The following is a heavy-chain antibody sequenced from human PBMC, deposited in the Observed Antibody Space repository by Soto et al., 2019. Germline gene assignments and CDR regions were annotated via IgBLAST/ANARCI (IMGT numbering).Heavy chain of an antibody. V-gene: IGHV3-23*01. CDR2: ISGGAT. Sequence: EVQLLESGGGLVQPGGSRRLSCAASGFTFRDYGMSWVRQAPGKGLEWVSGISGGATYYADSVKGRFVISRDDSKNTLYLEMDSLRVEDTAVYYCTKDSGWISADWGQGTLVTVSS. J-gene: IGHJ4*02. D-gene: IGHD5-12*01. CDR3: TKDSGWISAD. CDR1: GFTFRDYG.